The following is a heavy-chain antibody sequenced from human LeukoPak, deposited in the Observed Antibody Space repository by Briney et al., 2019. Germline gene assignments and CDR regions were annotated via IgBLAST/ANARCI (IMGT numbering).Heavy chain of an antibody. V-gene: IGHV3-23*01. D-gene: IGHD2-2*01. CDR1: GFTFSSYA. CDR2: ISGSGGST. Sequence: PGGSLRLSCAASGFTFSSYAMSWVRQAPGKGLEWVSAISGSGGSTYYADSVKGRFTISRDNSKNTLYLQMNSLRAEDTAVYYCAKDGEYCSSTSCYWDYWGQGTQVTVSS. CDR3: AKDGEYCSSTSCYWDY. J-gene: IGHJ4*02.